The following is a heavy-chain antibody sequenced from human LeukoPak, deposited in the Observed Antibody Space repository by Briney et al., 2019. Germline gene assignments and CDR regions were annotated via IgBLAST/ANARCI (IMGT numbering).Heavy chain of an antibody. CDR3: ARVSLYYYADY. Sequence: SETLSLTCTVSGGSISSYYWSWIRQPAEKGLEWIGRIYTSGSTSYNPSLKSRVTISEDKSKNQFSLKLSSVTAADTAVYYCARVSLYYYADYWGQGTLVTVSS. J-gene: IGHJ4*02. D-gene: IGHD3-10*01. CDR2: IYTSGST. CDR1: GGSISSYY. V-gene: IGHV4-4*07.